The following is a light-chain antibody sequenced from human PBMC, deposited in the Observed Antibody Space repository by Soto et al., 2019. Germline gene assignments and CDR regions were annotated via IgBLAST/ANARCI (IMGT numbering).Light chain of an antibody. CDR2: GAS. Sequence: EIVLTQSPGTLSLSPGERASLSCRASQSVSSNYLAWYQPKPGQAPRLLIYGASTRATGIPDRFSGSGSGTDFTLTISRLEPEDFAVYYCQQYASSAFTFGRGTKVEIK. J-gene: IGKJ4*01. CDR3: QQYASSAFT. CDR1: QSVSSNY. V-gene: IGKV3-20*01.